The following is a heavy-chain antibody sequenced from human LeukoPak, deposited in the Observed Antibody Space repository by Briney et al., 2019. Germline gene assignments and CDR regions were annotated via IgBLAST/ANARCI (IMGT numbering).Heavy chain of an antibody. D-gene: IGHD3-10*01. CDR1: GGSISSGSYY. CDR3: ARGPLWFGELLVVSPYYFDY. CDR2: IYTSGST. J-gene: IGHJ4*02. V-gene: IGHV4-61*02. Sequence: PSETLSLTCTVSGGSISSGSYYWSWIRQPAGKGLEWIGRIYTSGSTNYNPSLKSRVTISVDTSKNQFSLKLSSVTAADTAVYYCARGPLWFGELLVVSPYYFDYWGQGTLVTVSS.